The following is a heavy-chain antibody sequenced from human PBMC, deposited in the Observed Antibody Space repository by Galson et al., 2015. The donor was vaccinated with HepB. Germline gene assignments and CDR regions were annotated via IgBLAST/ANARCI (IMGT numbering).Heavy chain of an antibody. J-gene: IGHJ3*02. CDR2: IYYSGST. V-gene: IGHV4-39*01. Sequence: ETLSLTCTVSGGSISSSSYYWGWIRQPPGKGLEWIGSIYYSGSTYYNPSLKSRVTISVDTSKNQFSLKLSSVTAADTAVYYCARHVHGDYGDYFEAFDIWGQGTMVTVSS. CDR3: ARHVHGDYGDYFEAFDI. CDR1: GGSISSSSYY. D-gene: IGHD4-17*01.